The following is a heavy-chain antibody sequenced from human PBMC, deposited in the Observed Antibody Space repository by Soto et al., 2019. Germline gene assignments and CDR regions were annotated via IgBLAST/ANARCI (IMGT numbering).Heavy chain of an antibody. CDR2: ISYDGGNK. Sequence: PGGSLRLSCAASGFTFSSYGMHWVRQAPGRGLEWVAVISYDGGNKYYADSVKGRFTISRDNSKNTLYLQMNSLRAEDTAVYYCAKDFSSSWYSYYYYYYGMDVWGQGTTVTVSS. J-gene: IGHJ6*02. CDR3: AKDFSSSWYSYYYYYYGMDV. D-gene: IGHD6-13*01. V-gene: IGHV3-30*18. CDR1: GFTFSSYG.